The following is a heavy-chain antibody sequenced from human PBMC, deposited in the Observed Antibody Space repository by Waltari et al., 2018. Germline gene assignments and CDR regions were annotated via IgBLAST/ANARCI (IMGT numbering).Heavy chain of an antibody. D-gene: IGHD3-3*01. J-gene: IGHJ4*02. V-gene: IGHV4-34*01. CDR2: INHSGST. Sequence: QVQLQQWGAGLLKPSETLSLTCAVYGGSFSGYYWSWIRQPPGKGLEWIGEINHSGSTNYNPSLKSRVTISVDTSKNQFSLKLSSVTAADTAVYYCASRHFGVVPLYYFDYWGQGTLVTVSS. CDR3: ASRHFGVVPLYYFDY. CDR1: GGSFSGYY.